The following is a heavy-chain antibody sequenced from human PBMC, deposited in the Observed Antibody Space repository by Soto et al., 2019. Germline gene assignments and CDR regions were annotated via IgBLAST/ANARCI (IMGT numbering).Heavy chain of an antibody. J-gene: IGHJ5*02. Sequence: QVQLQESGPGLVKPSETLSLTCTVSGGSVSSGSYYWSWIRQPPGKGLEWIGYIYYSGSTNYNPSLKTRVTISVDTSKKQFSLKLSSVTAADTAVYYCARGDSSGYYWFDPWGQGTLVTVSS. CDR2: IYYSGST. V-gene: IGHV4-61*01. D-gene: IGHD3-22*01. CDR1: GGSVSSGSYY. CDR3: ARGDSSGYYWFDP.